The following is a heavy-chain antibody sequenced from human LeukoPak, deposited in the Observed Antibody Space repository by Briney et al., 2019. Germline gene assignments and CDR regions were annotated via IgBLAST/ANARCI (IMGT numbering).Heavy chain of an antibody. Sequence: GGSLRLSCAASGFTVTTNYMTWVRQAPGKGLEWVSVIYSGGSTYYADSVKGRFTISRDNSKNTLYLQMNSLSAEDTAVYYCARGGSGSYYLGYWGQGTLVTVSS. D-gene: IGHD3-10*01. CDR1: GFTVTTNY. V-gene: IGHV3-66*01. J-gene: IGHJ4*02. CDR3: ARGGSGSYYLGY. CDR2: IYSGGST.